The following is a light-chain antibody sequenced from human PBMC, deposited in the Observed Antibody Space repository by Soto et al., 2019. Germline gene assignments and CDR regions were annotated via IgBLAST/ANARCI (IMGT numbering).Light chain of an antibody. J-gene: IGKJ1*01. V-gene: IGKV3-15*01. CDR1: QSVSSN. CDR3: QQYNIWWT. Sequence: EIVMTQSPATLSVSPGERAKLSCRASQSVSSNLAWYQQKPGQPPRLLIYGASTRATGIPARFSGGGSGTEFTLTISSLQSEDFAVYYCQQYNIWWTFGQGTKVDIK. CDR2: GAS.